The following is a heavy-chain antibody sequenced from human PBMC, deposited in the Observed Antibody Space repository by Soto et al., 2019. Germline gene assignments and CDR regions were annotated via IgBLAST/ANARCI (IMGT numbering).Heavy chain of an antibody. J-gene: IGHJ4*02. CDR1: GGSISSYY. D-gene: IGHD4-17*01. Sequence: SETLSLTCTVSGGSISSYYWSWIRQPPGKGLEWIGYIYYSGSTNYNPSLKSRVTISVDTSKNQFSLKLNSMTAADTAVYYCARQKVSRFYGEVDFFDYWGLGTLVTVSS. CDR2: IYYSGST. CDR3: ARQKVSRFYGEVDFFDY. V-gene: IGHV4-59*08.